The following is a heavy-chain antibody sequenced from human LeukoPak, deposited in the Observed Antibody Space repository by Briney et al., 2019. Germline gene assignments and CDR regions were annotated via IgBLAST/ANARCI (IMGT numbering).Heavy chain of an antibody. CDR2: INPSGGST. V-gene: IGHV1-46*03. CDR3: ARDGSGSYYNNWFDP. CDR1: GYTFTSYY. J-gene: IGHJ5*02. Sequence: RASVKVSCKASGYTFTSYYMRWVRQAPGQGLEWMGIINPSGGSTSYAQKFQGRVTMTRDTSTSTVYMELSSLRSEDTAVYYCARDGSGSYYNNWFDPWGQGTLVTVSS. D-gene: IGHD3-10*01.